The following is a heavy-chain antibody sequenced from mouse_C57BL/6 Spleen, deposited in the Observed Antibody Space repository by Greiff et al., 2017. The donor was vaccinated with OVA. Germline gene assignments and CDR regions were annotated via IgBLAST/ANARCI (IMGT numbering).Heavy chain of an antibody. Sequence: EVQLQESGPGLVKPSQSLSLTCSVTGYSITSGYYWNWIRQFPGNKLEWMGYISYDGSNNYNPSLKNRISITRDTSKNQFFLKLNSVTTEDTATYYCARDRTGTYAMDYWGQGTSVTVSS. V-gene: IGHV3-6*01. CDR1: GYSITSGYY. D-gene: IGHD4-1*01. CDR2: ISYDGSN. J-gene: IGHJ4*01. CDR3: ARDRTGTYAMDY.